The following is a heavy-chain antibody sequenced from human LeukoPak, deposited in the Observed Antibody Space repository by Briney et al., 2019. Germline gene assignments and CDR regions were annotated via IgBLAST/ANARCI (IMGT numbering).Heavy chain of an antibody. D-gene: IGHD3-10*01. CDR2: TSWNSGSI. CDR3: AKVGVSYGSGTSFGAFDI. Sequence: GGSLRLSCAASGFTFDDYAMHWVRQAPGKGLEWVSGTSWNSGSIGYADSVKGRFTISRDNAKNSLYLQMNSLRAEDTALYYCAKVGVSYGSGTSFGAFDIWGQGTTVTVSS. V-gene: IGHV3-9*01. J-gene: IGHJ3*02. CDR1: GFTFDDYA.